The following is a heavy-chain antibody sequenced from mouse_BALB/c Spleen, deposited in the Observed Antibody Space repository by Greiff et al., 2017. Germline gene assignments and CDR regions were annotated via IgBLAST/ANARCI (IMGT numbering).Heavy chain of an antibody. CDR1: GYAFSSYW. CDR2: IYPGDGDT. CDR3: ARSGDYDVAWFAY. D-gene: IGHD2-4*01. Sequence: QVHVKQSGAELVRPGSSVKISCKASGYAFSSYWMNWVKQRPGQGLEWIGQIYPGDGDTNYNGKFKGKATLTANKSSSTAYMQLSSLTSEDSAVYFCARSGDYDVAWFAYWGQGTLVTVSA. J-gene: IGHJ3*01. V-gene: IGHV1-80*01.